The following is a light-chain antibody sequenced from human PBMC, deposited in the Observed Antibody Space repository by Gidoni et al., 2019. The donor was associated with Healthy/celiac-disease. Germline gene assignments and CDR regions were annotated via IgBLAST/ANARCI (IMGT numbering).Light chain of an antibody. CDR3: QSYDSSLSGSRV. J-gene: IGLJ1*01. Sequence: QSVLTQPPAVSGAPGQRVPISCTGSSSNIGAGYDVHWYQHLPGTAPKLLIYGNSNRPSGLPDRFSGSKSGTSASLAITGLQAEDEADYSCQSYDSSLSGSRVFGTGTKVTVL. CDR1: SSNIGAGYD. CDR2: GNS. V-gene: IGLV1-40*01.